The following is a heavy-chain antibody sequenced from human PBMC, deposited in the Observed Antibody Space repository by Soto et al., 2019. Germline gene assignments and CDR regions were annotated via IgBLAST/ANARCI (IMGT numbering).Heavy chain of an antibody. D-gene: IGHD3-10*01. CDR1: GCTFSSYA. V-gene: IGHV1-69*13. CDR2: IISIFGTA. J-gene: IGHJ4*02. Sequence: SLKVYCKSSGCTFSSYAIICVRRSPGQGLELMGGIISIFGTANYAQKFQGRVTITADESTSTAYMELSSLRSEDTAVYYCAKATVWFGELLYLEYWGQGTLVTVSS. CDR3: AKATVWFGELLYLEY.